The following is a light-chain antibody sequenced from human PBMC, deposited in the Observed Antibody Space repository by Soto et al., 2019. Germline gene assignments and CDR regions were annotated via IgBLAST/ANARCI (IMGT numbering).Light chain of an antibody. CDR2: EAS. J-gene: IGLJ1*01. CDR1: SSDVGSYNL. CDR3: CSYARSSTSV. V-gene: IGLV2-23*01. Sequence: QSALTQPASVSGSPGQSITISCTGTSSDVGSYNLVSWYQQHPGKAPKLMIYEASERPSGVSIRFSGSKSGNTASLTISGIKAEDEADYYCCSYARSSTSVFGTGTKLTVL.